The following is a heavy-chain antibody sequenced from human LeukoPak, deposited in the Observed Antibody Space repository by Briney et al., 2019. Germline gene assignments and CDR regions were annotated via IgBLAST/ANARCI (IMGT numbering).Heavy chain of an antibody. CDR1: GFTFSSYG. CDR2: ISYDGSNK. V-gene: IGHV3-30*18. J-gene: IGHJ4*02. D-gene: IGHD6-13*01. CDR3: AKDLSIAAAGRFDY. Sequence: PGGSLRLACAASGFTFSSYGMHWVRQAPGKGLEWVAVISYDGSNKYYADSVKGRFTISRDNSKNTLYLQMNSLRAEDTAVYYCAKDLSIAAAGRFDYWGQGTLVTVSS.